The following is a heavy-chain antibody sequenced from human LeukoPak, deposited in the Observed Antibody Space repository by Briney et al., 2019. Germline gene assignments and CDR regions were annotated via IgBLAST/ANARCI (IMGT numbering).Heavy chain of an antibody. V-gene: IGHV4-59*08. CDR2: IYYSGST. J-gene: IGHJ4*02. D-gene: IGHD3-9*01. CDR3: ARHSMGYYDILTGYPPGYFDY. CDR1: GGSFSSYY. Sequence: PSETLSLTCTVSGGSFSSYYWSWIRQPPGKGLEWIGYIYYSGSTNYNPSLKSRVTISVDTSKNQFSLKLSSVTAADTAVYYCARHSMGYYDILTGYPPGYFDYWGQGTLVTVSS.